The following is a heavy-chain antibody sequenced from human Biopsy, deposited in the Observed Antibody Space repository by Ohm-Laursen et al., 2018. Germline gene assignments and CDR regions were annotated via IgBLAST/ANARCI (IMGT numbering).Heavy chain of an antibody. V-gene: IGHV1-69*06. CDR3: ARDPLNGHKHFDY. J-gene: IGHJ4*02. D-gene: IGHD2-8*01. Sequence: SVKVSCKVIGGTFSASGISWVRLAPGHGLEFVGGIIPIFQTTHYAQSFQGRVTIVADKSTSTAYMELSSLRSDDTAIYYCARDPLNGHKHFDYWGQGSLVTVSS. CDR1: GGTFSASG. CDR2: IIPIFQTT.